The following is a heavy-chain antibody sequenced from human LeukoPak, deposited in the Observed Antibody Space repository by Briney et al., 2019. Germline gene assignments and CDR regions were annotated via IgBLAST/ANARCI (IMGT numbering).Heavy chain of an antibody. CDR1: GFTVSSNY. CDR3: ARYAIDHWFDP. V-gene: IGHV4-30-4*08. Sequence: LRLSCAASGFTVSSNYMSWIRQPPGKGLEWIGYIYYSGSTYYNPSLKSRVTISVDTSKNQFSLKLSSVTAADTAVYYCARYAIDHWFDPWGQGTLVTVSS. CDR2: IYYSGST. J-gene: IGHJ5*02.